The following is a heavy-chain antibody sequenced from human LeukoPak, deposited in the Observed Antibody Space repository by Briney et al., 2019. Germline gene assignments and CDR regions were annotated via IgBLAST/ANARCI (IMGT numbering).Heavy chain of an antibody. CDR1: GFTFSNAW. J-gene: IGHJ4*02. D-gene: IGHD6-13*01. CDR3: TTRGSAGTRVFDY. V-gene: IGHV3-15*01. CDR2: IKSKTDGGTT. Sequence: PGGSLRLSCAASGFTFSNAWMSWVRQAPGKGLVWVGRIKSKTDGGTTDYAAPVKGRFTISRDDSKNTLYLQMNSLKTEDTAVYYCTTRGSAGTRVFDYWGQGTLVTVSS.